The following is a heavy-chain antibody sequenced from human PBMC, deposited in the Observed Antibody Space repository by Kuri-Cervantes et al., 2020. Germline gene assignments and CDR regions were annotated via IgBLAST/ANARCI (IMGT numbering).Heavy chain of an antibody. CDR1: GFTFDDYA. V-gene: IGHV3-20*01. Sequence: GESLKISCAASGFTFDDYAMHWVRQAPGKGLEWVSGINWNGGSTGYADSVKGRLTISRDNAKNSLYLQMNSLRAEDTALYHCARLYCTNGVCFYYFDYWGQGTLVTVSS. CDR2: INWNGGST. J-gene: IGHJ4*02. D-gene: IGHD2-8*01. CDR3: ARLYCTNGVCFYYFDY.